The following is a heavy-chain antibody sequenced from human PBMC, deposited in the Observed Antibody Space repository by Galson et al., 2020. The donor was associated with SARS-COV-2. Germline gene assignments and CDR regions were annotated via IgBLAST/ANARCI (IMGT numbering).Heavy chain of an antibody. D-gene: IGHD6-19*01. V-gene: IGHV3-33*01. Sequence: PGGSLRLSCAASGFPFSSYGMHWVRQAPGKGLEWVAVIWYDGSNKYYADSVKGRFTISRDNSKNTLYLQMNSLRAEDTAVYYCARDRSSGWSIDYWGQGTLVTVSS. CDR2: IWYDGSNK. CDR3: ARDRSSGWSIDY. J-gene: IGHJ4*02. CDR1: GFPFSSYG.